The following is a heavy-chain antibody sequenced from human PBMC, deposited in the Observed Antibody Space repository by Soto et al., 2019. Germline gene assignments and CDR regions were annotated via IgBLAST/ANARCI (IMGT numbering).Heavy chain of an antibody. J-gene: IGHJ5*02. CDR1: GYTFTSYY. CDR3: ARVDTAADWFDP. Sequence: ASVKVSCKASGYTFTSYYMHWVRQAPGQGLEWMGIINPSGGSTSYAQKFQGRVTMTRDTSTSTAYMELRSLRSDDTAVYYCARVDTAADWFDPWGQGTLVTVS. CDR2: INPSGGST. D-gene: IGHD5-18*01. V-gene: IGHV1-46*01.